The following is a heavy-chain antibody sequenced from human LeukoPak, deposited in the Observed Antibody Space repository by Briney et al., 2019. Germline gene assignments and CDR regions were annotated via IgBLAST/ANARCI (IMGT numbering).Heavy chain of an antibody. CDR2: IYTGGNT. D-gene: IGHD3-22*01. J-gene: IGHJ4*02. CDR1: GFTVDSNY. Sequence: GGSLRLSCADSGFTVDSNYLSWVRQAPGKGLEWVSTIYTGGNTYYAASVKGRFTISRDFSKNTVFLHMNSLRAEDTAMYYCARGDDSGYYDYFDYWGQGALVTVSS. CDR3: ARGDDSGYYDYFDY. V-gene: IGHV3-53*01.